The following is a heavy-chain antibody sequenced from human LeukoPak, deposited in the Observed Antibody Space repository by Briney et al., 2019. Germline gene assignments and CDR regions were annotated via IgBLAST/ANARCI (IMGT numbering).Heavy chain of an antibody. CDR3: VKEPGNISAGY. Sequence: GGSLRLSCAASGFTSNNYAMIWVRQAPGKGLERVSLISGTGNSIYYADSVKGRFTISRDNSKNTLFLQMNSLRAEDTAVYYCVKEPGNISAGYWGPGTLVTVSS. D-gene: IGHD2/OR15-2a*01. CDR2: ISGTGNSI. CDR1: GFTSNNYA. J-gene: IGHJ4*02. V-gene: IGHV3-23*01.